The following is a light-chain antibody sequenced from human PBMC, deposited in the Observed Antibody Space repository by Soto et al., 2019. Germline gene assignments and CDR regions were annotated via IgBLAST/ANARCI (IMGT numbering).Light chain of an antibody. Sequence: SYELTQPPSVSVAPGKTARITCGGNNIGSKSVHWYQQKPGQAPVLVIYYDSDRPSGIPERFSGSNSGNTATLTISWVEAGDEADYYCQVWDSSSDHWVFGGGTKVTVL. CDR2: YDS. V-gene: IGLV3-21*04. J-gene: IGLJ3*02. CDR3: QVWDSSSDHWV. CDR1: NIGSKS.